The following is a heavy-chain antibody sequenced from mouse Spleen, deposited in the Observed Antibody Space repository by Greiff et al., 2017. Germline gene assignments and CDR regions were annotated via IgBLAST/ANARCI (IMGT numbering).Heavy chain of an antibody. D-gene: IGHD1-1*01. Sequence: VQLQQSGAELARPGASVKLSCKASGYTFTSYGISWVKQRTGQGLEWIGEIYPSDSYTNYNQKFKGKATLTVDTSSSTAYMQLSSLTSEDSAVYYCARDYGTYWGQGTLVTVSA. CDR1: GYTFTSYG. CDR2: IYPSDSYT. V-gene: IGHV1-81*01. J-gene: IGHJ3*01. CDR3: ARDYGTY.